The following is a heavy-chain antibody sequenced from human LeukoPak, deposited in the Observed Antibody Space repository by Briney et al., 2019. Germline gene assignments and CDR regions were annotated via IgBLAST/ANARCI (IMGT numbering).Heavy chain of an antibody. J-gene: IGHJ3*02. CDR1: GYTFTSYD. CDR2: MNPNSGNT. V-gene: IGHV1-8*01. CDR3: ARDFEAVADEKGYDAFDI. Sequence: GASVKVSCKASGYTFTSYDINWVRQATGQGLEWMGWMNPNSGNTVYAQKFQGRVTMTRDKATSTVYMELRSLRSDDTAVYYCARDFEAVADEKGYDAFDIWGQGTMVTVSS. D-gene: IGHD6-19*01.